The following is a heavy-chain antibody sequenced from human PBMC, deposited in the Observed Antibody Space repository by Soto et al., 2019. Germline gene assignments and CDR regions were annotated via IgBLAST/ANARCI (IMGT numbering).Heavy chain of an antibody. J-gene: IGHJ6*02. CDR1: GFTFSSYG. V-gene: IGHV3-33*01. CDR3: ARSGIQLWLPYYYYGMDV. CDR2: IWYDGSNK. Sequence: GRSLRLSCAASGFTFSSYGTHWVRQAPGKGLEWVAVIWYDGSNKYYADSVKGRFTISRDNSKNTLYLQMNSLRAEDTAVYYCARSGIQLWLPYYYYGMDVWGQGTTVTVSS. D-gene: IGHD5-18*01.